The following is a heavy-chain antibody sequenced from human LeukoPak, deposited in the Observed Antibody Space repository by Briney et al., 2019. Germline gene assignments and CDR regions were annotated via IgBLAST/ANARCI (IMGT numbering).Heavy chain of an antibody. D-gene: IGHD3-22*01. CDR1: GGSISSGGYY. Sequence: PSETLSLTCAVSGGSISSGGYYWSWVRQPPGTGLEWIGYIYHSGSTYYNPSLKSRVTISVDRSKNQFSLKLSSVTAADTAVYYCASRRGGYYDSSGPPDYWGQGTLVTVSS. J-gene: IGHJ4*02. CDR3: ASRRGGYYDSSGPPDY. CDR2: IYHSGST. V-gene: IGHV4-30-2*01.